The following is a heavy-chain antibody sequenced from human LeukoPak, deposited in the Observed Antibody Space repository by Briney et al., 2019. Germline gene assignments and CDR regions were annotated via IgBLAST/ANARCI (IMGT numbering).Heavy chain of an antibody. D-gene: IGHD3-10*01. Sequence: GGSLRLSCAASGFTFSSYTMNWVRQAPGKGLEWVSSISSSSSYIYYSDSVKGRFTISRDNAKNSLYLQMNRLRAEDTAVYYCARDTRSMVRGVSSWDYWGQGTLVTVSS. J-gene: IGHJ4*02. CDR2: ISSSSSYI. V-gene: IGHV3-21*01. CDR3: ARDTRSMVRGVSSWDY. CDR1: GFTFSSYT.